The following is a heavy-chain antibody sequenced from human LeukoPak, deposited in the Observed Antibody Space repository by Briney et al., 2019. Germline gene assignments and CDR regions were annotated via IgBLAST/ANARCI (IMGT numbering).Heavy chain of an antibody. CDR3: ARATRPRGDFDY. J-gene: IGHJ4*02. CDR2: LFHSGII. Sequence: SETLSLTCTVSNYSISSDYYWGWIRQPPGKGLEWIGSLFHSGIIYYTPSLKSRVTTSVDTSNNRFSLKLMSVTAADTAVYYCARATRPRGDFDYWGQGTLVTVSS. CDR1: NYSISSDYY. V-gene: IGHV4-38-2*02. D-gene: IGHD6-6*01.